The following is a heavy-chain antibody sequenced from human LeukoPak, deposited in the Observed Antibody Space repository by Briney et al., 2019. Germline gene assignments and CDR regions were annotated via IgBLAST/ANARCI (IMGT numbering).Heavy chain of an antibody. J-gene: IGHJ4*02. Sequence: GGSLRLSCAASGFTFSSYAMSWVRQAPGKGLEWVSVIYSGGRTYYADSVKGRFTISRDNSKNTLYLQMNSLRAEDTAVYYCARVGATSLYWGQGTLVTVSS. CDR3: ARVGATSLY. CDR2: IYSGGRT. D-gene: IGHD1-26*01. V-gene: IGHV3-53*01. CDR1: GFTFSSYA.